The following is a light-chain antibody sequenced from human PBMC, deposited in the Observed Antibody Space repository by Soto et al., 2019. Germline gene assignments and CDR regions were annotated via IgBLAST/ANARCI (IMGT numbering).Light chain of an antibody. V-gene: IGLV1-47*02. J-gene: IGLJ2*01. CDR2: SNN. CDR3: AAWDEGLSGGG. CDR1: SSNIGSNY. Sequence: QSVLTQPPSASGTPGQRVTISCSGSSSNIGSNYVYWYQQLPGTAPKLLIYSNNQRPSGVPDRFSGSESGTSAPLAISGRLSEDEADYYCAAWDEGLSGGGFGGGTKLTVL.